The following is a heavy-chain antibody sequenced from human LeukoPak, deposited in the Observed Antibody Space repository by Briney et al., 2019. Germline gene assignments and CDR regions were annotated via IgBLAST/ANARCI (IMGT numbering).Heavy chain of an antibody. V-gene: IGHV4-34*01. CDR1: GGSFSGYY. D-gene: IGHD5-18*01. Sequence: SETLSLTCAVYGGSFSGYYWSWIRQPPGKGLEWIGEINHSGSTNYNPSLKSRVIISVDTSKNQFSLKLSSVTAADTAVYYCASADTAMASAWGQGTLVTVSS. CDR3: ASADTAMASA. CDR2: INHSGST. J-gene: IGHJ4*02.